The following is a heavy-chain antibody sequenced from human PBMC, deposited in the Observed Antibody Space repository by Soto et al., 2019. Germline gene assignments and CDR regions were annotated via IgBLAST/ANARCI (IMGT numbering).Heavy chain of an antibody. V-gene: IGHV3-11*06. CDR1: GFTFSDYY. CDR2: ISSSSSYT. J-gene: IGHJ6*02. CDR3: ARTATYYYGMDV. D-gene: IGHD5-12*01. Sequence: SLRLSCAASGFTFSDYYISWIRQAPGKGLEWVSYISSSSSYTNYADSVKGRFTISRDNAKNSLYLQMNSLRAEDTAVYYCARTATYYYGMDVWGQGTTVTVSS.